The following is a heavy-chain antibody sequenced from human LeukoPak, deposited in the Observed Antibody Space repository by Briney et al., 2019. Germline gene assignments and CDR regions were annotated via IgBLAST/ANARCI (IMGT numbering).Heavy chain of an antibody. D-gene: IGHD1-7*01. CDR1: GGALRKYN. V-gene: IGHV4-34*01. CDR2: INDSGTI. Sequence: SETLSLTCAVYGGALRKYNWIWICQSPGKGLEWIGEINDSGTINYNQSLMSRVTISRDKSKTPVSLKLSCVTAADTAVYYCARRWNYGRNYYFDFGGEAPTVSVSS. CDR3: ARRWNYGRNYYFDF. J-gene: IGHJ4*01.